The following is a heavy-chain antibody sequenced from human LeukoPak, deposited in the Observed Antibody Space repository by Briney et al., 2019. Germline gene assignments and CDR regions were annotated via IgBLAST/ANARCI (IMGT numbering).Heavy chain of an antibody. CDR3: ARSFTRNTAMVS. V-gene: IGHV5-51*01. CDR1: GYSFTSYW. Sequence: GESLQISCKGSGYSFTSYWIGWVRQMPGKGLEWMGLINAADSDTRYSPSFQGQVLISVDRSISTAYLQWSSLKASDTAMYYCARSFTRNTAMVSWGQGTLVTVSS. D-gene: IGHD5-18*01. CDR2: INAADSDT. J-gene: IGHJ4*02.